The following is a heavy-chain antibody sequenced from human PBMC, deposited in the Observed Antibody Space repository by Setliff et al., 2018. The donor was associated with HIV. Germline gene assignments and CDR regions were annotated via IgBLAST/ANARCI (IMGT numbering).Heavy chain of an antibody. CDR2: ISSTGSTI. D-gene: IGHD1-26*01. J-gene: IGHJ6*03. CDR1: GFTFTNYE. V-gene: IGHV3-48*03. Sequence: GGSLRLSCAASGFTFTNYEMNWLRQAPGKGLEWVSYISSTGSTIDYSDSVKGRFTISRDNDESSLYLQMNSLRAEDTAVYYCARGREVKRDTYYDYFYMDVWSRGTAVTVSS. CDR3: ARGREVKRDTYYDYFYMDV.